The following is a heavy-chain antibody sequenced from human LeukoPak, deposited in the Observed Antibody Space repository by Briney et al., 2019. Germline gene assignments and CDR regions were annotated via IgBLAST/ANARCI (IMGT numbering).Heavy chain of an antibody. D-gene: IGHD2-21*02. CDR2: IRYSASDT. V-gene: IGHV3-30*02. CDR3: AKDNPTLCGGDCYCDY. J-gene: IGHJ4*02. CDR1: GFTFSHYG. Sequence: PGGSLRLSCAASGFTFSHYGMHWVRQAPGKGLEWVAFIRYSASDTYYADSVKGRFTISRDNSKNTLYLQMNSLRAEDTAVYYCAKDNPTLCGGDCYCDYWGQGTLVTVSS.